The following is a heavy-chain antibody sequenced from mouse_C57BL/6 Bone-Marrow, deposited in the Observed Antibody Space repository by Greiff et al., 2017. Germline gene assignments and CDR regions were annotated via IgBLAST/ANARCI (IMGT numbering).Heavy chain of an antibody. J-gene: IGHJ2*01. V-gene: IGHV3-6*01. CDR1: GYSITSGYY. CDR2: ISYDGSN. Sequence: EVKLMESGPGLVKPSQSLSLTCSVTGYSITSGYYWNWIRQFPGNQLEWMGYISYDGSNNYNPSLKNRIAITRDTSNNQFFLKLNSVTTEDTATYDCALYDGYFRFDYWGQGTTLTVSS. CDR3: ALYDGYFRFDY. D-gene: IGHD2-3*01.